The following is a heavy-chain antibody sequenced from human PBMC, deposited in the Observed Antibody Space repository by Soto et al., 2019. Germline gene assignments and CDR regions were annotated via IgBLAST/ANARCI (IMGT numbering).Heavy chain of an antibody. CDR1: GFTFSSYS. J-gene: IGHJ4*02. CDR3: ARDPDIVVVPAAKLEYYFDY. Sequence: GGSLRLSCAASGFTFSSYSMNWVRQAPGKGLEWVSYISSSSSTIYYADSVKGRFTISRDNAKNSLYLQMNSLRDEDTAVYYCARDPDIVVVPAAKLEYYFDYWGQGTLVTVSS. CDR2: ISSSSSTI. D-gene: IGHD2-2*01. V-gene: IGHV3-48*02.